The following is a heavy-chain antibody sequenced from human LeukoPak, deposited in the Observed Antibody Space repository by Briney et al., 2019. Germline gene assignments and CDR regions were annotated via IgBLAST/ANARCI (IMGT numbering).Heavy chain of an antibody. CDR1: GFTFDDYA. CDR3: AKGSMDAFDI. J-gene: IGHJ3*02. CDR2: ISWNSGSI. V-gene: IGHV3-9*03. Sequence: GRSLRLSCAASGFTFDDYAMHWVRQAPGKGLEWVSGISWNSGSIGYADSVKGRFTISRDNAKNSLYLQMNNLRAEDMALYYCAKGSMDAFDIWGQGTMVTVSS. D-gene: IGHD2-8*01.